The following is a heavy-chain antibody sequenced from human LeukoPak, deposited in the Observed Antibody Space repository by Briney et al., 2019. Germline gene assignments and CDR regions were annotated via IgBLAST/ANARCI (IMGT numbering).Heavy chain of an antibody. V-gene: IGHV4-4*07. J-gene: IGHJ5*02. Sequence: SETLSLTCTVSGGSISSYYWSWIRPPAGKGLEWIGRIYTSGSTNYNPSLKSRVTISVDKSKNQFSLKLSSVTAADTAVYYCARDLSGVLDWFDPWGQGTLVTVSS. CDR2: IYTSGST. CDR1: GGSISSYY. D-gene: IGHD3-16*02. CDR3: ARDLSGVLDWFDP.